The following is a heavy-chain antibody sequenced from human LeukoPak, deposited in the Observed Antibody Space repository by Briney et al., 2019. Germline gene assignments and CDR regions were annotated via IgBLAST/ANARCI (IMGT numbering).Heavy chain of an antibody. Sequence: ASVKVSCKASGYAFTSYGISWVRQAPGQGLEWMGWISAYNGNTNYAQKLQGRVTMTPDTSTSTAYMELRSLRSDDTAVYYCARHAGRKYQLLSGGDWFDPWGQGTLVTVSS. CDR2: ISAYNGNT. CDR1: GYAFTSYG. V-gene: IGHV1-18*01. CDR3: ARHAGRKYQLLSGGDWFDP. D-gene: IGHD2-2*01. J-gene: IGHJ5*02.